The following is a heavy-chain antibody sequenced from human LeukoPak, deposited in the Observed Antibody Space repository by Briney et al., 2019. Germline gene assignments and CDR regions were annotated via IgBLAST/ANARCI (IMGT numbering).Heavy chain of an antibody. CDR1: GGTFSSYA. CDR2: IIPIFGTA. Sequence: SVKVSCKASGGTFSSYAISWVRQAPGQGLEWMGGIIPIFGTANYAQKFQGRVTITADESTSTAYMELSSLRSEDTAVYYCARSPFLLRFLEWFDYWGQGTLVTVSS. V-gene: IGHV1-69*13. D-gene: IGHD3-3*01. J-gene: IGHJ4*02. CDR3: ARSPFLLRFLEWFDY.